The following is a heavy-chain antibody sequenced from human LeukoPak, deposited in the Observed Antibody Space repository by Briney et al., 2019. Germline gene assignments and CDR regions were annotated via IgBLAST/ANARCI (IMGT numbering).Heavy chain of an antibody. Sequence: PSETLSLTCAVYGGSFSGYYWSWIRQPPGKGLEWIGEINHSGSTNYNPSLKSRVTISVDTSKNQFSLKLSSVTAADTAVYYCARARRGRIAVAGTPSSRYYFDYWGQGTLVTVSS. CDR3: ARARRGRIAVAGTPSSRYYFDY. J-gene: IGHJ4*02. V-gene: IGHV4-34*01. D-gene: IGHD6-19*01. CDR1: GGSFSGYY. CDR2: INHSGST.